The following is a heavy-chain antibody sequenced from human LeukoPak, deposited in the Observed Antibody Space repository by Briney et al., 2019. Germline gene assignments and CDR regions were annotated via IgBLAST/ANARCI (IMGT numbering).Heavy chain of an antibody. D-gene: IGHD3-22*01. CDR1: GFTFSSYG. Sequence: SGGSLRLSCAASGFTFSSYGMHWVRQAPGKGLEWVAVISYDGSNKYYADSVKGRFTISRDNSKNTLYLQMNSLRAEDTAVYYCAKDLGRSGGVYDSSGYPDAFDIWGQGTMVTVSS. V-gene: IGHV3-30*18. CDR2: ISYDGSNK. J-gene: IGHJ3*02. CDR3: AKDLGRSGGVYDSSGYPDAFDI.